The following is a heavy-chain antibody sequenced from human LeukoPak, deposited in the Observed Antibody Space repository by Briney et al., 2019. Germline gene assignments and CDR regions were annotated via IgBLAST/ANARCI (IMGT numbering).Heavy chain of an antibody. J-gene: IGHJ6*02. CDR1: XDSISSGDYY. V-gene: IGHV4-30-4*01. CDR3: ARATGWPKGSGTFNYYYGLDV. Sequence: TXTVSXDSISSGDYYWSWIRQPPGTDLEWIGYIYHSGSRYYNSSLKTRVSISKKAWKNEFSLKLISVTAADTAIYCARATGWPKGSGTFNYYYGLDVWGQGTTVTVSS. CDR2: IYHSGSR. D-gene: IGHD3-10*01.